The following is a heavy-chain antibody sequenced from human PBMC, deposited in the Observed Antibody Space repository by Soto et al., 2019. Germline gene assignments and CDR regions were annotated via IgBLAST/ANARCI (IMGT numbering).Heavy chain of an antibody. D-gene: IGHD3-3*01. J-gene: IGHJ3*02. CDR2: VYSGGST. CDR1: GFSVSSNY. CDR3: ARYYDFWSGYYAFDI. V-gene: IGHV3-66*01. Sequence: EVQLVESGGGLVQPGGSLRLSCSASGFSVSSNYMSWVRQAPGKGLQWVSLVYSGGSTNYAYSVKDRFIISRDNSKNTLYLQMNSLRAEDTAVYYCARYYDFWSGYYAFDIWGQGTVVTVSS.